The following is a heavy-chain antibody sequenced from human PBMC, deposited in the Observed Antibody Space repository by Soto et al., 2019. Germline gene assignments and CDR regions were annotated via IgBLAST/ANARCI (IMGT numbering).Heavy chain of an antibody. CDR1: GFTFSRFS. D-gene: IGHD3-10*02. Sequence: GGSLRLSCAASGFTFSRFSMHWVRQAPGKGLAWVAVISYDGNNKHFAESVKGRFSISRDDSKNTVYLEMNNLRGDDSAVYYCARDHGMFLAYYYYGMDVWGQGTTVTVSS. J-gene: IGHJ6*02. CDR3: ARDHGMFLAYYYYGMDV. CDR2: ISYDGNNK. V-gene: IGHV3-30-3*01.